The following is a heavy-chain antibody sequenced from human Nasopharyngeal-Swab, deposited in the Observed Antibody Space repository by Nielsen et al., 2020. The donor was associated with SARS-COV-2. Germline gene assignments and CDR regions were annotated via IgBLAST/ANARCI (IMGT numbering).Heavy chain of an antibody. CDR3: ARDGVLSPIDY. V-gene: IGHV4-61*02. Sequence: WICQPPGKGLEWIGRMYTSGETYYNPSLKSRVTISEDTSKNQFSLKMRSVTAADTATYYCARDGVLSPIDYWGQGTLVTVSS. J-gene: IGHJ4*02. D-gene: IGHD3-3*01. CDR2: MYTSGET.